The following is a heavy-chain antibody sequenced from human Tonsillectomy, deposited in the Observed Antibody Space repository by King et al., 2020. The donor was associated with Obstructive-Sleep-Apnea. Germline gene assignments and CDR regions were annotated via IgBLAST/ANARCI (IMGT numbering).Heavy chain of an antibody. V-gene: IGHV4-31*01. CDR3: ARYPSRTLGWFGP. D-gene: IGHD2-2*01. CDR2: IYYSGSH. J-gene: IGHJ5*02. CDR1: GGSFSSGDSY. Sequence: VQLQESGPELVKPAQTLSLTCTVSGGSFSSGDSYWNWIRQNPGNGLACIGNIYYSGSHYYNPSLRSEFTISIDTSKNQFSLKLSTVTAADTAFYYCARYPSRTLGWFGPWGQGTLVTVSS.